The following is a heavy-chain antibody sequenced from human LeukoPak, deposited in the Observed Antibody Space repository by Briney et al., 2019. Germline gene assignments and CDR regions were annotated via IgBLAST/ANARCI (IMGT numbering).Heavy chain of an antibody. CDR2: IYTSGNT. Sequence: SQTLSLTCTVSGGSIRSGSYYWTWIRQPAGKGLEWIGRIYTSGNTNYNLSLRSRGTISLDTSKNQFSLKLSSVTTADTAVYYCARVLASDNDFWSGSQFWFDPWGQGILVTVSS. CDR3: ARVLASDNDFWSGSQFWFDP. V-gene: IGHV4-61*02. D-gene: IGHD3-3*01. J-gene: IGHJ5*02. CDR1: GGSIRSGSYY.